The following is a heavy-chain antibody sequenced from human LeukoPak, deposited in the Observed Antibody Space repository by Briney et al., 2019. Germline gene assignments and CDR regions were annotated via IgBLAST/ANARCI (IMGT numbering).Heavy chain of an antibody. J-gene: IGHJ4*02. CDR3: AKSLTVTTRIHSIDP. CDR2: IYSGGAT. Sequence: GGSLRLSCAASGFTVSNNYMSWVRQAPGKGLEWGSVIYSGGATYYADSVKGRFTISRVSSKSTLYLQMNSLRAEDTAVYYCAKSLTVTTRIHSIDPRGQGTLVTVSS. V-gene: IGHV3-53*01. D-gene: IGHD4-17*01. CDR1: GFTVSNNY.